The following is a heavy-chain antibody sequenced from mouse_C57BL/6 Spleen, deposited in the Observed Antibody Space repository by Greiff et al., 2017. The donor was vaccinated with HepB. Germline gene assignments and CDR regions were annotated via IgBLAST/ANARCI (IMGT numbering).Heavy chain of an antibody. V-gene: IGHV1-72*01. CDR1: GYTFTSYW. CDR3: ASYDYDGDYYAMDY. J-gene: IGHJ4*01. D-gene: IGHD2-4*01. CDR2: IDPNSGGT. Sequence: QVQLQQSGAELVKPGASVKLSCKASGYTFTSYWMHWVKQRPGRGLEWIGRIDPNSGGTKYNEKFKSKATLTVDKPSSTAYMQLSSLTSEDSAVYYCASYDYDGDYYAMDYWGQGTSVTVSS.